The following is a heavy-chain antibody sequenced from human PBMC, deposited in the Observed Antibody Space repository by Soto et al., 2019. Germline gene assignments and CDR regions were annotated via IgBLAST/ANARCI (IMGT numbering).Heavy chain of an antibody. CDR1: GASISSYF. D-gene: IGHD6-19*01. CDR3: AREAGPDRWFDP. V-gene: IGHV4-4*07. CDR2: ISTSGTT. J-gene: IGHJ5*02. Sequence: SETLSLTCTVSGASISSYFWTWIRQPAGKGLDWIGRISTSGTTNYNPSLKSRVTMSVDTSKNHFSLNLSSVIAADTAVYYCAREAGPDRWFDPWGQGTLVTVSS.